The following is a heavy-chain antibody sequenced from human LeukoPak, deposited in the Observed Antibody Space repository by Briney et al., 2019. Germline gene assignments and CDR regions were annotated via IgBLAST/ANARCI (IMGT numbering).Heavy chain of an antibody. D-gene: IGHD3-10*01. CDR2: ISGSGGST. V-gene: IGHV3-23*01. J-gene: IGHJ5*02. Sequence: GGSLRLSCAASGFTFSSYAMSWVRQAPGKGLEWVSAISGSGGSTYYADSVKGRFTISGDSSKNTLYLQMNSLRAEDTAVYYCAITSYGSGSYQDRWGQGPLVTVSS. CDR3: AITSYGSGSYQDR. CDR1: GFTFSSYA.